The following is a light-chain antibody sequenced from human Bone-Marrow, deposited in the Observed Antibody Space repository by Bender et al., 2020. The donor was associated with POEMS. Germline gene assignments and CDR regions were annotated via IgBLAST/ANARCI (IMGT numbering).Light chain of an antibody. CDR1: SSNIGAHA. CDR2: SSH. J-gene: IGLJ3*02. V-gene: IGLV1-44*01. Sequence: QSVLTQPPSASGTPGQRVTISCSGGSSNIGAHAVNWYQHLPVRAPKLLIDSSHRRPSEVPDRFSASRSGTSASLAISGLQSEDEADYYCAVWDDSLNGWVFVGGTKLTVL. CDR3: AVWDDSLNGWV.